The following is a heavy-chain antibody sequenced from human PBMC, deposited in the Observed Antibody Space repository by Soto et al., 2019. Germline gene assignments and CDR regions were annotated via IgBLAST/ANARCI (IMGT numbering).Heavy chain of an antibody. CDR2: IYYSGRN. CDR3: ARDHWARPDAFDI. J-gene: IGHJ3*02. V-gene: IGHV4-30-4*01. D-gene: IGHD7-27*01. Sequence: QVQLQESGPGLVEPSQTLSLTCTVSGGSISSGDYYWSWIRQPPGKGLEWIGYIYYSGRNYYNPSIKSRVTISLDTSKNQFALKLSSATAADTALYYCARDHWARPDAFDIWGQGTMVTVSS. CDR1: GGSISSGDYY.